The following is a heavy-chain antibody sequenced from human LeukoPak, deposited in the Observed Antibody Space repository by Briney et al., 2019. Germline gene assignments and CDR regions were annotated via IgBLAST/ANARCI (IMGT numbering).Heavy chain of an antibody. Sequence: SETLSLTCTVSGGSISSGGYYWSWIRQHPGKGLEWIGYIYYSGSTYYNPSLKSRVTISVDTSKNQFSLKLSSVTAADTAVYYCARGRGLPTRYYYYYYGMDVWGQGTTVTVSS. CDR1: GGSISSGGYY. V-gene: IGHV4-31*03. CDR3: ARGRGLPTRYYYYYYGMDV. D-gene: IGHD1-26*01. J-gene: IGHJ6*02. CDR2: IYYSGST.